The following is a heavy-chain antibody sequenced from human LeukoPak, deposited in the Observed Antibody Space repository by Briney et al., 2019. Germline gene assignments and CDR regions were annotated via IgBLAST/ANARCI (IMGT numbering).Heavy chain of an antibody. CDR3: ARRRGLVGATNYYYGMDV. CDR1: GGSISSSSYY. CDR2: IYYSGST. Sequence: SETLSLTCTVSGGSISSSSYYWGWIRQPPGKGLEWIGSIYYSGSTYYNPSLKSRVTISVDTSKNQFSLKLSSVTAADTAVYYCARRRGLVGATNYYYGMDVWGQGTTVTVSS. V-gene: IGHV4-39*01. J-gene: IGHJ6*02. D-gene: IGHD1-26*01.